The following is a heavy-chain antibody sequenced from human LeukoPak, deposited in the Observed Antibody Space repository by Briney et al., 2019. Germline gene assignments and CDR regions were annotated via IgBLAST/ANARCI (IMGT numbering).Heavy chain of an antibody. V-gene: IGHV3-48*04. J-gene: IGHJ4*02. Sequence: PGGSLRLSCAASGFIFSSYSMNWVRQAPGKGLEWVSYISSSGSTIYYADSVKGRFSISRDNAKNSLFLQMNSLRAEDTAVYYCAKNSWNYGSFDYWGPGTQVTVSS. CDR1: GFIFSSYS. CDR3: AKNSWNYGSFDY. CDR2: ISSSGSTI. D-gene: IGHD1-7*01.